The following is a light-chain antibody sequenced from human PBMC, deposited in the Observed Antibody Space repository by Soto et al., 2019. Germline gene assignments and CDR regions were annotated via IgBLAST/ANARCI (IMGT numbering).Light chain of an antibody. CDR2: DAT. CDR3: QQYDSWWT. Sequence: EIVMTQSPATLSVSPGERATLSCRASRSVSTNLAWYQQKPGQAPRLLIYDATTRATGIPARFSGSGSGTEFTLTISSLQSEDFAVYYCQQYDSWWTFGQGTKVEIK. CDR1: RSVSTN. J-gene: IGKJ1*01. V-gene: IGKV3-15*01.